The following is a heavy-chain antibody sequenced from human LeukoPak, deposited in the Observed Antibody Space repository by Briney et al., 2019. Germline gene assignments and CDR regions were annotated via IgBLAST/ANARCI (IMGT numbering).Heavy chain of an antibody. CDR3: ASFAATIFYLY. Sequence: PGGSLRLSCAASGFTFDDYGMSWVRQAPGKGLEWVSRINSDGSSTSYADSVKGRFTISRDNAKNTLYLQMNSLRAEDTAVYYGASFAATIFYLYWGQGTLVTVSS. J-gene: IGHJ4*02. CDR1: GFTFDDYG. D-gene: IGHD3-3*01. V-gene: IGHV3-74*01. CDR2: INSDGSST.